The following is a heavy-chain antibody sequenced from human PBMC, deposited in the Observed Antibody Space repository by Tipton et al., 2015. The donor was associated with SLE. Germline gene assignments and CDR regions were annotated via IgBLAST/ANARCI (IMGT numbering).Heavy chain of an antibody. Sequence: TLSLTCTVSGGSISSSSYYWGWIRQPPGKGLEWIGSIYYSGSTNYNPSLKSRVTISVDTSKNQFSLKLSSVTAADTAVYYCARGAPRGSSWIDYWGQGTLVTVSS. CDR1: GGSISSSSYY. CDR2: IYYSGST. CDR3: ARGAPRGSSWIDY. J-gene: IGHJ4*02. V-gene: IGHV4-39*07. D-gene: IGHD6-13*01.